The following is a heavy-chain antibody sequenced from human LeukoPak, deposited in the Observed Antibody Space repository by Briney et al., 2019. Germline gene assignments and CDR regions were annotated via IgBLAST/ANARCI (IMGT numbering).Heavy chain of an antibody. V-gene: IGHV4-59*01. Sequence: SETLSLTCTDSGGSISSYYCSWIPQPPGKGLEWIGYIYDSGSTNYNPSLKSRVTISVDTSKNQFSLKLSSVTAADTAVYYCARSVGAMTWEWFDPWGQGTLVTVSS. J-gene: IGHJ5*02. CDR3: ARSVGAMTWEWFDP. D-gene: IGHD1-26*01. CDR2: IYDSGST. CDR1: GGSISSYY.